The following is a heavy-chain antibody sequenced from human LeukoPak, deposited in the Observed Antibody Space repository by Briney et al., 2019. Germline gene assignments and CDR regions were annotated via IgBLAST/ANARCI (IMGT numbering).Heavy chain of an antibody. D-gene: IGHD3-16*01. CDR2: IGTAGDT. V-gene: IGHV3-13*01. CDR3: ARDSTFGGVISWYFDL. CDR1: GFTFSSYD. Sequence: GGSLRLSCAASGFTFSSYDMHWVRQATGKGLEWVSAIGTAGDTYYPGSVKGRFTISRENAKNSLYLQMNSLRAGDTAVYYCARDSTFGGVISWYFDLWGRGTLVTVSS. J-gene: IGHJ2*01.